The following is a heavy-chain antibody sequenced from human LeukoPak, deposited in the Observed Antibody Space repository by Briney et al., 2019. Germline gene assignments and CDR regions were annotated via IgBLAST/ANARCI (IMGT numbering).Heavy chain of an antibody. CDR1: GGTFSSYA. CDR2: ITPILGIA. Sequence: SVKVSCKASGGTFSSYAISWVRQAPGQGLEWMGRITPILGIANYAQKFQGRVTITADKSTSTAYMELSSLRSEDTAVYYCARGSGYAPDWFDYWGQGTLVTVSS. D-gene: IGHD5-12*01. J-gene: IGHJ4*02. CDR3: ARGSGYAPDWFDY. V-gene: IGHV1-69*04.